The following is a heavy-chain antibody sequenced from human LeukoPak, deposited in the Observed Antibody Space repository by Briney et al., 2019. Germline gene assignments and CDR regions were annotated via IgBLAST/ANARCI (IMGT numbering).Heavy chain of an antibody. CDR3: ARDLAGSSSMDV. CDR2: MYYSGTT. J-gene: IGHJ6*04. CDR1: GDSIRGYY. Sequence: SETLSLTCTVSGDSIRGYYWNWIRQSPGKGLEWIAYMYYSGTTTKYNPSLKSRVTMSADTSKNQISLKPSSVTAADTAVYYCARDLAGSSSMDVWGKGTTVTVSS. V-gene: IGHV4-59*01. D-gene: IGHD3-10*01.